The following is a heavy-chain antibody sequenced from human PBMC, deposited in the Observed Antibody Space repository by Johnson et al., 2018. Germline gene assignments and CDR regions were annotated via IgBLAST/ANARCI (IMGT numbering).Heavy chain of an antibody. D-gene: IGHD1-26*01. CDR1: GFTFSSYG. J-gene: IGHJ3*02. Sequence: EVQLVESGGGVVQPGRSLRLSCAASGFTFSSYGMHWVRQAPGKGLEWVSAISGSGGSSYYADSVKGRFTISRENAKNSLYLQMNSLRAEDTAVYYCARVVRLVGATAFDIWGQGTMVTVSS. V-gene: IGHV3-21*01. CDR2: ISGSGGSS. CDR3: ARVVRLVGATAFDI.